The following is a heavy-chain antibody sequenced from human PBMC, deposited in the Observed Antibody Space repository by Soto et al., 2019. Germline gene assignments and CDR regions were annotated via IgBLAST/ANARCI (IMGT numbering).Heavy chain of an antibody. Sequence: GASVKVSCKASGYTFTSYAMHWVRQAPGQRLEWMGWISAGNGNTKYSQKFQGRVTITRDTSASTAYMELSSLRSEDTAVYYCAKLTVTTQGDYWGQGTLVTVSS. D-gene: IGHD4-17*01. J-gene: IGHJ4*02. CDR3: AKLTVTTQGDY. CDR2: ISAGNGNT. CDR1: GYTFTSYA. V-gene: IGHV1-3*01.